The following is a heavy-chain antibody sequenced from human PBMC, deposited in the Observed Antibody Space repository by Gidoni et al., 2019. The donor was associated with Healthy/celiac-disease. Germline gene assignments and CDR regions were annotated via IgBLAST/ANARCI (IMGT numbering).Heavy chain of an antibody. Sequence: EVQLVQSGAEVKKPGESLKISCKGSGYSFTSYWIGWVSQMPGKGLEWMGIIYPGDSDTRYSPSFQGQVTISADKSISTAYLQWSSLKASDTAMYYCARVGGSDIVVVPAAPKWHYYGMDVWGQGTTVTVSS. CDR2: IYPGDSDT. V-gene: IGHV5-51*01. D-gene: IGHD2-2*01. J-gene: IGHJ6*02. CDR3: ARVGGSDIVVVPAAPKWHYYGMDV. CDR1: GYSFTSYW.